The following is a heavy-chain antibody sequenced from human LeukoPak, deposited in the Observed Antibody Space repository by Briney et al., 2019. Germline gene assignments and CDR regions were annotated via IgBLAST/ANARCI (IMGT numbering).Heavy chain of an antibody. CDR3: AKGTDILTGYRLDY. CDR1: GFSFSDYA. CDR2: ITGSGQTK. D-gene: IGHD3-9*01. Sequence: GGSLRLSCLVSGFSFSDYAMSWVRRAPGKGLEWVSAITGSGQTKYYTDSVKGRFTMSRDNSKNTLYLQMNSLRAEDTAVYYCAKGTDILTGYRLDYWGQGTLVTVSS. J-gene: IGHJ4*02. V-gene: IGHV3-23*01.